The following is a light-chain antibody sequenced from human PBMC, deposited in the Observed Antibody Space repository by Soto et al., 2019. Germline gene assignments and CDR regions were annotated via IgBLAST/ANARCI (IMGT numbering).Light chain of an antibody. CDR1: QSISSW. CDR3: QQYNSYWT. J-gene: IGKJ1*01. CDR2: KAS. V-gene: IGKV1-5*03. Sequence: IHVTHSPSTLSASVGDRVTITCRASQSISSWLAWYQQKPGKAPKLLIYKASSLESGVPSRFSGSGSGTEFTLTISSLQPDDFATYYCQQYNSYWTFGQGTKVDI.